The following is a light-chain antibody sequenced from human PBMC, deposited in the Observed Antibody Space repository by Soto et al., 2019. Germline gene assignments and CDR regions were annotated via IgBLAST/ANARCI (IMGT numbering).Light chain of an antibody. V-gene: IGKV1-13*02. J-gene: IGKJ5*01. Sequence: AIRLPQSPSSLAASIGDRVTITCRASPAVGSDLAWFQQRPGTPPKLLIYDAYTLESGVPSRFSASGFGSDFTLTISGLQPEDFAIFYCQQFGSYPITFGQGTRLEIK. CDR1: PAVGSD. CDR2: DAY. CDR3: QQFGSYPIT.